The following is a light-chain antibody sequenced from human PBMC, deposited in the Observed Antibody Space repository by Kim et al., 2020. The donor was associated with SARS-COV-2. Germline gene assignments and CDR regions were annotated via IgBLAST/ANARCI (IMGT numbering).Light chain of an antibody. Sequence: GQRVTISCTGSSSNVGAGYYVHWYHQIPGTAPKLLIYGNSNRPSGVPDRFSGSKSGTSASLAITGLQAEDEADYYCQSYDSSLSVVFGGGTQLTVL. J-gene: IGLJ2*01. V-gene: IGLV1-40*01. CDR1: SSNVGAGYY. CDR2: GNS. CDR3: QSYDSSLSVV.